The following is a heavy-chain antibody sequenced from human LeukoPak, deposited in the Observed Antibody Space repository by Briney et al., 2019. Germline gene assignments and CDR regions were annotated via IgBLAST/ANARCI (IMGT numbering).Heavy chain of an antibody. J-gene: IGHJ3*02. CDR1: GGSISRYY. V-gene: IGHV4-59*01. D-gene: IGHD6-19*01. Sequence: SETLSLTCTVSGGSISRYYWSWIRQPPGKGLEWIGYIQNRGNTNYNPSLKSRVTISVDTSKNQFSLKVRSVTAADTAVYYCARDRPGIAVAGDAFDIWGQGTMVTVSS. CDR2: IQNRGNT. CDR3: ARDRPGIAVAGDAFDI.